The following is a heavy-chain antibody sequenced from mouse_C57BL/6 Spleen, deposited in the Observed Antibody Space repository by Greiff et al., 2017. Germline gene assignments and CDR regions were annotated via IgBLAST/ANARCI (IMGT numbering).Heavy chain of an antibody. V-gene: IGHV1-69*01. CDR2: IDPSDSYT. J-gene: IGHJ3*01. D-gene: IGHD2-4*01. Sequence: QVQLQQPGAELVMPGASVKLSCKASGYTFTSYWMHWVKQRPGRGLEWIGEIDPSDSYTNYNQKFKGKSTLTVDKSSSTAYMQLSSLASEDSAVYYCARRHDYDEDSFAYWGQGTLVTVSA. CDR1: GYTFTSYW. CDR3: ARRHDYDEDSFAY.